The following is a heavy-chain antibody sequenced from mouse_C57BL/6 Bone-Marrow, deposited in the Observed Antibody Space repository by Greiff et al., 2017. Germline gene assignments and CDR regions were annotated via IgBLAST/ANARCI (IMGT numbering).Heavy chain of an antibody. CDR3: AGGRCPGLAY. Sequence: VQLQQSGAELMKPGASVKLSCKATGYTFTGYWIGWVKQRPGHGLEWIGEIYPGSGSTYYNEKFKGKATFTADTSSNTAYMQLRSLPAEDSAIYCCAGGRCPGLAYWGQGTLVTVSA. D-gene: IGHD1-1*01. J-gene: IGHJ3*01. CDR1: GYTFTGYW. CDR2: IYPGSGST. V-gene: IGHV1-9*01.